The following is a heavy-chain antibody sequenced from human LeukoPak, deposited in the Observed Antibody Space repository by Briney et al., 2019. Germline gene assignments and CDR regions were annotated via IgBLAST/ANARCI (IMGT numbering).Heavy chain of an antibody. CDR3: ARESWNSYYMDV. Sequence: SETLSLTCTVSGGSISSYYWSWIRQPPGKGLEWIGYIYYSGSTNYNPSLKSRVTISVDTSKNQFSLKLSSVTAADTAVYYCARESWNSYYMDVWGKGTTVTVSS. J-gene: IGHJ6*03. CDR1: GGSISSYY. V-gene: IGHV4-59*12. D-gene: IGHD6-13*01. CDR2: IYYSGST.